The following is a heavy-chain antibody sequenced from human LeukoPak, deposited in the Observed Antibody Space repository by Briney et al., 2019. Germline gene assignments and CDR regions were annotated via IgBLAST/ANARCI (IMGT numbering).Heavy chain of an antibody. V-gene: IGHV1-24*01. J-gene: IGHJ6*03. CDR1: GYTFTSYY. CDR2: FDPEDGET. Sequence: ASVKVSCKASGYTFTSYYMHWVRQAPGKGLEWMGGFDPEDGETIYAQKFQGRVTMTEDTSTDTAYMELSSLRSEDTAVYYCATGPGYYYYMDVWGKGTTVTVSS. CDR3: ATGPGYYYYMDV.